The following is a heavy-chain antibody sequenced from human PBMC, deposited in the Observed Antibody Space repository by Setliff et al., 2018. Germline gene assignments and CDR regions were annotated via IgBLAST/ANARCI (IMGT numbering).Heavy chain of an antibody. Sequence: GGSLRLTCTASGFTFSNAWMIWVRQAPGKGLEWVGRIKRITDSGTTDHAAPVKGRFTVSRDDSISTLYLQMNSLKTEDTAVYYCTTSPISSGWHSNFDYNMDVWGQGTTVTVSS. CDR2: IKRITDSGTT. D-gene: IGHD6-19*01. V-gene: IGHV3-15*01. J-gene: IGHJ6*02. CDR3: TTSPISSGWHSNFDYNMDV. CDR1: GFTFSNAW.